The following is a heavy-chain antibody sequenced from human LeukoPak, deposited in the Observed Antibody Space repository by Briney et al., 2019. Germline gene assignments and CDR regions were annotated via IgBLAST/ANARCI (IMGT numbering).Heavy chain of an antibody. CDR1: GGSISSYY. CDR2: IYYSGST. D-gene: IGHD5-24*01. CDR3: ARVAMATTEDY. Sequence: PSETLSLTCTVSGGSISSYYWSWIRQPPGKGLEWIGYIYYSGSTNYNTSLKSRVSISEDMSKNQFSLKLRSVTAADTAVYYCARVAMATTEDYWGQGTLVTVSS. V-gene: IGHV4-59*12. J-gene: IGHJ4*02.